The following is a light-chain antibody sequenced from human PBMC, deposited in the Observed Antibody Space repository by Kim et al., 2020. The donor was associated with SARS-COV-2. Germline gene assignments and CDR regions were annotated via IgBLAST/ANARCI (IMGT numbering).Light chain of an antibody. CDR2: GND. J-gene: IGLJ1*01. CDR1: SSNIGKNT. V-gene: IGLV1-44*01. Sequence: QSVLTQPTPASGTPGQRVTISCSGSSSNIGKNTVNWYQQFPGTAPKFLIYGNDKRPSGVPDRFSGSKSGNSASLAISGLHSEDEADYYCAAWDDSLNGYVFGPGTKVSVL. CDR3: AAWDDSLNGYV.